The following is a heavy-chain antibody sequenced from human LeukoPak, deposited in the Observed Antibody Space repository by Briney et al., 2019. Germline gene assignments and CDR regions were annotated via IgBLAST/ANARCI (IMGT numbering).Heavy chain of an antibody. V-gene: IGHV1-8*03. J-gene: IGHJ4*02. CDR2: MNPNSGNT. Sequence: ASVKVSCKASGYTFTSYDINWVRQATGQGLEWMGWMNPNSGNTGYAQKFQGRVTITRNTSISTAHMELSSLRSEDTAVYYCARVDHDYDSSGYYFPLDYWGQGTLVTVSS. CDR1: GYTFTSYD. D-gene: IGHD3-22*01. CDR3: ARVDHDYDSSGYYFPLDY.